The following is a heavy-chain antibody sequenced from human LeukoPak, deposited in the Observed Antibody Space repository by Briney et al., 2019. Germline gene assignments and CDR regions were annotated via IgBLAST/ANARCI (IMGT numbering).Heavy chain of an antibody. CDR1: GFTLSSYT. D-gene: IGHD3-16*01. J-gene: IGHJ4*02. Sequence: GGSLRLSCAASGFTLSSYTMNWVRQAPGKGLEWISSISSGFSSTDYADSVKGRFTISRDNAKNSLYLQMSSLRAEDTAVYYCASHGYYFDYWGQGSLVTVSS. CDR3: ASHGYYFDY. V-gene: IGHV3-48*04. CDR2: ISSGFSST.